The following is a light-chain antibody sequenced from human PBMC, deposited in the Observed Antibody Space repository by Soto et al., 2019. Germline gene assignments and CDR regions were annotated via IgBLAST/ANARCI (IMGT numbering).Light chain of an antibody. CDR2: SAS. J-gene: IGKJ1*01. CDR1: QSVRNN. Sequence: ETVMTQSPATLSVSPGERATLYCRASQSVRNNLAWYQLKPGQAPRLLIHSASTRATGTPARFSGSGFGTEFTLTISSLQSEDFAVYYCQQYNSWPETFGQGTKVDIK. V-gene: IGKV3-15*01. CDR3: QQYNSWPET.